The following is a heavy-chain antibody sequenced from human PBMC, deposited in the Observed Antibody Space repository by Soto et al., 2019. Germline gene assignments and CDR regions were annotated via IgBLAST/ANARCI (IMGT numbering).Heavy chain of an antibody. V-gene: IGHV3-30*09. CDR3: AREITPVAGPWDVDL. D-gene: IGHD6-19*01. J-gene: IGHJ2*01. CDR1: GFTFSMHS. Sequence: QVHLVESGGGVVQPGTSLTLSCEASGFTFSMHSIHWIRQARGKGLEWVAVIGHDGDVKFYGESVKGRFALSRDNSKNTAFLQMNSLGSADTAIYFCAREITPVAGPWDVDLWGRGTLVSVSS. CDR2: IGHDGDVK.